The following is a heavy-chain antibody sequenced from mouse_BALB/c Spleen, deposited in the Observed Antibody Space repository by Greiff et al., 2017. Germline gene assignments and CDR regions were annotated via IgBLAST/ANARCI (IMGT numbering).Heavy chain of an antibody. CDR3: ARHEDDDGYYDYFDY. CDR1: GYTFTEYT. CDR2: FYPGSGSI. J-gene: IGHJ2*01. V-gene: IGHV1-62-2*01. D-gene: IGHD2-3*01. Sequence: VQLKESGAELVKPGASVKLSCKASGYTFTEYTIHWVKQRSGQGLEWIGWFYPGSGSIKYNEKFKDKATLTADKSSSTVYMELSRLTSEDSAVYFCARHEDDDGYYDYFDYWGQGTTLTVSS.